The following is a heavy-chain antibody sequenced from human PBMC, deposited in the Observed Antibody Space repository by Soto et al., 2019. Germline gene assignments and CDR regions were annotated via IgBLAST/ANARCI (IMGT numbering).Heavy chain of an antibody. CDR3: ARYGQQLVPVSGWFDP. V-gene: IGHV1-69*12. D-gene: IGHD6-13*01. CDR2: IIPIFGTA. Sequence: QVQLVQSGAEVKKPGSSVKVSCKASGGTFSSYAISWVRQAPGQGLEWMGGIIPIFGTANYAQKFQGRVTITADESTSPAYMELSSLRSEDTAVYYCARYGQQLVPVSGWFDPWGQGTLVTVSS. J-gene: IGHJ5*02. CDR1: GGTFSSYA.